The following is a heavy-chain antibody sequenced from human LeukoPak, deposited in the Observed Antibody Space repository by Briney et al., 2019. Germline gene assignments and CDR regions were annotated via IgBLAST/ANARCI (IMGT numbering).Heavy chain of an antibody. V-gene: IGHV3-73*01. CDR1: GFTFSGSA. D-gene: IGHD3-3*01. J-gene: IGHJ3*02. CDR3: TRLAYYDFWSGSPDAFDI. CDR2: IRSKANSYAT. Sequence: PGGSLRLSCAASGFTFSGSAMHWVRQASGKGLEWVGRIRSKANSYATAYAASAKGRFTISRDDSKNTAYLQMNSLKTEDTAVYYCTRLAYYDFWSGSPDAFDIWGQGTMVTVSS.